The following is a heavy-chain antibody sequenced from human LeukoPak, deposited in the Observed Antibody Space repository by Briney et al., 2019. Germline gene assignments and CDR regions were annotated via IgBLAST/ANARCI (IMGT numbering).Heavy chain of an antibody. J-gene: IGHJ6*03. D-gene: IGHD2-2*01. CDR1: GYTFTGYY. Sequence: ASVKVSCKASGYTFTGYYIHWVRQAPGQGLEWMGWINPNTGGPNYAQNFQGRVTMTRDTSITTAYMELSRLRSDDTAVYYCARGAPLSQIYYFYFYMDVWGKGTTVTISS. CDR3: ARGAPLSQIYYFYFYMDV. CDR2: INPNTGGP. V-gene: IGHV1-2*02.